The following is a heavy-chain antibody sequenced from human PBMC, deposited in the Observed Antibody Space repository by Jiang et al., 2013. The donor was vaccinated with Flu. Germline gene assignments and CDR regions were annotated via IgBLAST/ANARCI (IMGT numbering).Heavy chain of an antibody. D-gene: IGHD3-3*01. Sequence: GSTTYTQKFQGRVTMSTDTSTSTVYMELSSLRFEDAAIYYCARRGVVSTTSVCLDYWGQGTLVTVSS. CDR2: GST. CDR3: ARRGVVSTTSVCLDY. J-gene: IGHJ4*02. V-gene: IGHV1-46*01.